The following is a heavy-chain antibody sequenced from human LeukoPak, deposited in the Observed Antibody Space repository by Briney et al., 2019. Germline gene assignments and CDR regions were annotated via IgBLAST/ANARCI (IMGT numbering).Heavy chain of an antibody. CDR3: ARDQENYYYMDV. CDR1: GGSISSGGYY. V-gene: IGHV4-31*03. J-gene: IGHJ6*03. Sequence: PSETLSLTCTVSGGSISSGGYYWSWIRQHPGKGLEWIGYIYYSGSTYYNLSLKSRVTISVDTSKNQFSLKLSSVTAADTAVYYCARDQENYYYMDVWGKGTTVTVSS. CDR2: IYYSGST.